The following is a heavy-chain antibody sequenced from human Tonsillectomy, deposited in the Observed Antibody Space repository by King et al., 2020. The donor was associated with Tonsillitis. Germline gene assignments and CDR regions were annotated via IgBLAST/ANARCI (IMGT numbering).Heavy chain of an antibody. J-gene: IGHJ4*02. D-gene: IGHD5-12*01. CDR1: GGAISRGGYS. V-gene: IGHV4-30-2*01. Sequence: LQLQESGSGLLKPSQTLSLTCAVSGGAISRGGYSWGWIRPPPGEGLEWIGYIYHSGSTYYNPSLKSRVTISVDRSKNQFSRKRSPVTAADTAVYYCARAIPHRSGYDLDYFDDWGQGTLLTVSS. CDR3: ARAIPHRSGYDLDYFDD. CDR2: IYHSGST.